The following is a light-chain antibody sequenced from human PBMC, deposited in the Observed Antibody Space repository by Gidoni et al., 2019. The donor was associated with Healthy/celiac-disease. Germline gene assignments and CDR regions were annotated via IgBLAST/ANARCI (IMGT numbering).Light chain of an antibody. CDR2: DAS. Sequence: EIVLKQSPATLSLSPGERATLSCRASQSVSSYFAWYQQQPGQAPRLLIYDASNRATGIPARFSGSGSGTDFSLTISSREAEDFAVYYCQQRSNWPRTFGQGTKVEIK. CDR1: QSVSSY. CDR3: QQRSNWPRT. V-gene: IGKV3-11*01. J-gene: IGKJ1*01.